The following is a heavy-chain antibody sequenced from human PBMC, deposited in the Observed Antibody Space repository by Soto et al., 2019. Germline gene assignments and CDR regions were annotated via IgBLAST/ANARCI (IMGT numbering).Heavy chain of an antibody. CDR2: IIPIFGAT. CDR3: ARDQSGDGHNSSFHP. D-gene: IGHD3-10*01. Sequence: ASVKVSCKASGGTFRTYTFSWVRQAPGQGLEWMGGIIPIFGATNYAQKFQGRVTITADKSTSTAYMELNSLTSEDTAVYYCARDQSGDGHNSSFHPWGQGTLVTVSS. CDR1: GGTFRTYT. J-gene: IGHJ1*01. V-gene: IGHV1-69*06.